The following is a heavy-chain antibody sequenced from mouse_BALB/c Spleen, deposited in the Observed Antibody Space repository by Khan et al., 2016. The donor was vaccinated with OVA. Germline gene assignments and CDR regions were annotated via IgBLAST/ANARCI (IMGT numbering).Heavy chain of an antibody. D-gene: IGHD1-1*01. CDR1: GYTFTSYW. CDR3: ARENYYGRGCYAMDY. J-gene: IGHJ4*01. V-gene: IGHV1S41*01. CDR2: IGPGSSNA. Sequence: DLVKPGASVKLSCKASGYTFTSYWINWINQRPGQGLEWIGRIGPGSSNAYYTDMFKGMATLTVDTSSNTAYIQLSSLSSEDSAVYFCARENYYGRGCYAMDYWGQGASVTVSA.